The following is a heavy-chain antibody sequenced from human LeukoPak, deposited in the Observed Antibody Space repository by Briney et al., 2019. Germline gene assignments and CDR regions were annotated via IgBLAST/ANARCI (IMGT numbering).Heavy chain of an antibody. Sequence: PGGSLRLSCAASGSTFSSYAMSWVRKAPGKGLEWVSAISGSGGSTYYADSVKGRFTISRDNSKNTLYLQMNSLRAEDTAGYYCSSPPPPQWLRYDYWGQGTLVTVSS. D-gene: IGHD5-12*01. J-gene: IGHJ4*02. V-gene: IGHV3-23*01. CDR1: GSTFSSYA. CDR3: SSPPPPQWLRYDY. CDR2: ISGSGGST.